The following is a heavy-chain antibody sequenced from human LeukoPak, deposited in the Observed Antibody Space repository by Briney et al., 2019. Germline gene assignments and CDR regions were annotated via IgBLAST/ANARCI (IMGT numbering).Heavy chain of an antibody. V-gene: IGHV3-21*01. CDR1: GFTFSRYS. Sequence: GGSLRLSCAASGFTFSRYSMNWVRQAPGKGLEWVSSISSSSSYIYYADSVKGRFTISRDNAKNSLYLQMNSLRAEDTAVYYCAREDGDAFDIWGQGTMVTVSS. CDR2: ISSSSSYI. CDR3: AREDGDAFDI. J-gene: IGHJ3*02.